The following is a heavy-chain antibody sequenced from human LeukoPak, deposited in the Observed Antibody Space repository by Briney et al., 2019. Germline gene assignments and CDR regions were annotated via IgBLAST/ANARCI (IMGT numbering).Heavy chain of an antibody. CDR1: GYSFTSHW. V-gene: IGHV5-51*01. CDR3: ARTDCSSTSCYLFDY. J-gene: IGHJ4*02. D-gene: IGHD2-2*01. CDR2: IYPSDSDT. Sequence: GESLKISCKGSGYSFTSHWIGWVRQMPGKGLECMGIIYPSDSDTRYSPSFQGQVTISADKSISTAYLQWSSLKASDTAMYYCARTDCSSTSCYLFDYWGQGTLVTVSS.